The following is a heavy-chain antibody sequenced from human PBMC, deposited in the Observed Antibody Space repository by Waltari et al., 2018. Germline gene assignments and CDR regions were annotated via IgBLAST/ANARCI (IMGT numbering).Heavy chain of an antibody. CDR3: ARSPSSVTGYFQH. CDR1: GGSISSHY. V-gene: IGHV4-59*11. CDR2: IYYSGSP. J-gene: IGHJ1*01. Sequence: QVQLQESGSGLVKPSETLSLTCTVSGGSISSHYWSWIRQPPGKGLEWIGYIYYSGSPNYNPSLKSRVTISVDTSKNQFSLKLSSVTAADTAVYYCARSPSSVTGYFQHWGQGTLVTVSS. D-gene: IGHD6-25*01.